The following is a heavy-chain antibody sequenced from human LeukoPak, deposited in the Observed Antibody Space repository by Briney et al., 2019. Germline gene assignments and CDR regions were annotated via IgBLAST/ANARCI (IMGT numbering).Heavy chain of an antibody. CDR2: INPSGDST. J-gene: IGHJ4*02. CDR3: ARFGYSYGADY. V-gene: IGHV1-46*01. Sequence: GSVKVSCKASGYTFTSYHMYWVRQAPGQGLEWMGIINPSGDSTTYAQKFQGRVTVTRDTPTSTVYMELSSLRSEDTAVYYCARFGYSYGADYWGQGTLVIVSS. CDR1: GYTFTSYH. D-gene: IGHD5-18*01.